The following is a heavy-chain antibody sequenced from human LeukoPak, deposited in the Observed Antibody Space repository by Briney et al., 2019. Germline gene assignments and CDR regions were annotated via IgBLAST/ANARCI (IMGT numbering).Heavy chain of an antibody. D-gene: IGHD5-18*01. Sequence: EASVKVSCKASGYTFANYYMHWVRQAPGQGLEWMGIINPSGGSTSYAQKFQGRVTMTRNTSTSTVYMELSSLRSEDTAVYYCARLNTAMVTHYYYYGIDVWGQGTTVTVS. CDR1: GYTFANYY. CDR3: ARLNTAMVTHYYYYGIDV. J-gene: IGHJ6*02. CDR2: INPSGGST. V-gene: IGHV1-46*01.